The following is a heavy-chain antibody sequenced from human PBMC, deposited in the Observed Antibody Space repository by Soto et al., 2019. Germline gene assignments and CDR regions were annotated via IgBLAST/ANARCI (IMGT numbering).Heavy chain of an antibody. J-gene: IGHJ4*02. D-gene: IGHD4-17*01. Sequence: GGSLRLSCAASGFTFSDSYMSWIRQAPGKGLEWLSYISSGSSYTNYADSVKGRFTISRDNAKKSLYLQMNSLRAEDTAVYYCASFSSDYHQFDYWGQGNLVTVSS. V-gene: IGHV3-11*06. CDR2: ISSGSSYT. CDR1: GFTFSDSY. CDR3: ASFSSDYHQFDY.